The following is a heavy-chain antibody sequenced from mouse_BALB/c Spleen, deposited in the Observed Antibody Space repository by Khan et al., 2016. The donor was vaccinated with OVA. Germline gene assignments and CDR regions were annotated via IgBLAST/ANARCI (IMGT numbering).Heavy chain of an antibody. V-gene: IGHV3-2*02. CDR2: ISYSGNT. CDR3: ARVYGGDFDY. Sequence: EVQLVETGPGLVKPSQSLSLICTVTGYSITSDYAWNWIRQFPGNKLEWMGFISYSGNTKYNPSLKSRISITRDTSKNQFFLQLNSVTTEDTATSSCARVYGGDFDYWGQGTTLTVSS. J-gene: IGHJ2*01. CDR1: GYSITSDYA. D-gene: IGHD1-1*01.